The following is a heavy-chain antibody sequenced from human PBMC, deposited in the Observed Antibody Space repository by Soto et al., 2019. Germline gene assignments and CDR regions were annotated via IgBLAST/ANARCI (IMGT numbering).Heavy chain of an antibody. J-gene: IGHJ2*01. CDR1: GYTFTSYA. CDR3: ARGGSLYWYFDL. CDR2: INDGNGNT. D-gene: IGHD1-26*01. Sequence: SGAAVKKPGASVKVSCKASGYTFTSYAMHWVRQAPGQRLEWMGWINDGNGNTKYSQKFQGRVTITRDTSASTAYMELSSLRSEDTAVYYCARGGSLYWYFDLWGRGTLVTVSS. V-gene: IGHV1-3*01.